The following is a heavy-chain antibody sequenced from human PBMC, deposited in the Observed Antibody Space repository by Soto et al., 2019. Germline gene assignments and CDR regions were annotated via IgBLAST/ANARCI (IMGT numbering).Heavy chain of an antibody. Sequence: GSGPTLVNPTQTLTLTCTFSGFSLSTSGMCVSWIRQPPGKALEWLALIDWDDDKYYSTSLKTRLTISKDTSKNQVVLTMTNMDPVDTATYYCARTLQLWGRGYYYYGMDVWGQGTTVTVSS. V-gene: IGHV2-70*01. J-gene: IGHJ6*02. CDR2: IDWDDDK. CDR1: GFSLSTSGMC. CDR3: ARTLQLWGRGYYYYGMDV. D-gene: IGHD5-18*01.